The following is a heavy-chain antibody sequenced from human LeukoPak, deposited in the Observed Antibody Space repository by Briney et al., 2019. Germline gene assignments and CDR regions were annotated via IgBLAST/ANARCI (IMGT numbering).Heavy chain of an antibody. J-gene: IGHJ4*02. D-gene: IGHD3-10*01. V-gene: IGHV3-11*01. Sequence: GGSLRLSCAASGFTFSDYYMSWIRQAPGRGLEWVSYISSSGSTIYYADSVKGRFTISRDNAKNSLYLQMNSLRAEDTAVYYCASMVRGVISDYWGQGTLVTVSS. CDR3: ASMVRGVISDY. CDR2: ISSSGSTI. CDR1: GFTFSDYY.